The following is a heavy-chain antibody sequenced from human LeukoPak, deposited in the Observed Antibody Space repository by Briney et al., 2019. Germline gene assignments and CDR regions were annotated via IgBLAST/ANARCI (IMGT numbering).Heavy chain of an antibody. CDR1: GYSISSGYY. CDR3: ARGEGGYFDY. D-gene: IGHD3-10*01. Sequence: SETLSLTCAVSGYSISSGYYWGWIRQPPGKGLEWIVSIYHSGSTYYNPSLKSRVTISVDTSKNQFSLKLSSVTAADTAVYYCARGEGGYFDYWGQGTLVTVSS. V-gene: IGHV4-38-2*01. J-gene: IGHJ4*02. CDR2: IYHSGST.